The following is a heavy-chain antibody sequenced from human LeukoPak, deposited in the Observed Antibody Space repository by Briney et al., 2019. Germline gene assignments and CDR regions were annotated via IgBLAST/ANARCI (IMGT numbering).Heavy chain of an antibody. Sequence: ASVKVSCKASGYTLTGYYMHWVRQAPGQGLEWMGRINPNSGGTNYAQKFQGRVTMTRDTSISTVYMELNSLRSDDTAIYYCARVTGVTDSKSALGYWGQGTLVTVSS. CDR3: ARVTGVTDSKSALGY. CDR1: GYTLTGYY. J-gene: IGHJ4*02. D-gene: IGHD4-11*01. CDR2: INPNSGGT. V-gene: IGHV1-2*06.